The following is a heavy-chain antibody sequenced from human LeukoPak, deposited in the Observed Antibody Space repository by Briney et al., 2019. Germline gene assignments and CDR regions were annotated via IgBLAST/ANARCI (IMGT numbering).Heavy chain of an antibody. CDR3: VGYSYGTFDY. CDR2: ITGSGGST. CDR1: GFTFNNYG. V-gene: IGHV3-23*01. J-gene: IGHJ4*02. Sequence: GGSLRLSCAASGFTFNNYGMSWVRQAPGKGLEWVSIITGSGGSTYYADSVKGRFTISRDISTNTLYLQMNSLRAEDTAVYYCVGYSYGTFDYWGQGTLVTVSS. D-gene: IGHD5-18*01.